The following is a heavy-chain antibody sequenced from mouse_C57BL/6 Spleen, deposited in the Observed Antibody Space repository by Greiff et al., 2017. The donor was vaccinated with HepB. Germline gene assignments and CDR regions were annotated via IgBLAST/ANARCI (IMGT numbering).Heavy chain of an antibody. J-gene: IGHJ3*01. CDR1: GYAFSSYW. CDR2: IYPGDGDT. D-gene: IGHD2-5*01. CDR3: ARDDSNYVWFAY. V-gene: IGHV1-80*01. Sequence: QVQLQQSGAELVKPGASVKISCKASGYAFSSYWMNWVKQRPGKGLEWIGQIYPGDGDTNYNGKFKGKATLTADKSSSTAYMQLSSLTSEDSAVYFCARDDSNYVWFAYWGQGTLVTVSA.